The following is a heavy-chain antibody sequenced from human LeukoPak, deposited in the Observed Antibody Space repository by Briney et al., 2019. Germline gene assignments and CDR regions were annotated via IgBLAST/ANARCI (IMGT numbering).Heavy chain of an antibody. V-gene: IGHV5-51*01. D-gene: IGHD2-2*01. Sequence: GESLKISCKGSGYSFTSYWIGWVRQLPGKGLEWMGIIYPGDSDTRYSPSFQGQVTISADKSISTAYLQWSSLKASDTAMYYCARPYCSSTSCSPFEPFDYWGQGTLVTVSS. CDR2: IYPGDSDT. J-gene: IGHJ4*02. CDR3: ARPYCSSTSCSPFEPFDY. CDR1: GYSFTSYW.